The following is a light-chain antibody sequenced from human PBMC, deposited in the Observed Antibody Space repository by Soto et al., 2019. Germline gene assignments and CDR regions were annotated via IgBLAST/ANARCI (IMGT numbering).Light chain of an antibody. V-gene: IGKV3-20*01. CDR1: HSVSASY. J-gene: IGKJ1*01. Sequence: EIVLTQSPGTLSFSPGERATLSCRASHSVSASYLGWYQQKPGQAPRLLIYDASNRATGIPDRFTGSGSGTEFTLTIIRLEREDFAVYYCQQYGTSPKTFGQGTKVDIK. CDR2: DAS. CDR3: QQYGTSPKT.